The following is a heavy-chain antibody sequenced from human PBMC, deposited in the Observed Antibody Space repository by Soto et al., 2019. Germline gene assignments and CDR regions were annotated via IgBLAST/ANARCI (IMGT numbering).Heavy chain of an antibody. CDR3: ARGRGLSYGSGSYYNPLYYYYYYYMDV. CDR1: GSTFTSYG. Sequence: ASVKVSCKASGSTFTSYGISWVRQAPGQGLEWMGWISAYNGNTNYVQKLQGRVTMTTDTSTSTAYMELRSLRSDDTAVYYCARGRGLSYGSGSYYNPLYYYYYYYMDVWGKGTTVTVSS. V-gene: IGHV1-18*01. CDR2: ISAYNGNT. D-gene: IGHD3-10*01. J-gene: IGHJ6*03.